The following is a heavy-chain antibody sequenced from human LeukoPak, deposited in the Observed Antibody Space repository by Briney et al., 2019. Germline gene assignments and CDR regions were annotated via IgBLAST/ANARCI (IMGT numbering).Heavy chain of an antibody. D-gene: IGHD5-24*01. J-gene: IGHJ2*01. CDR2: ISSSGLYI. CDR3: AREERDGYNYYWYFDL. V-gene: IGHV3-21*01. Sequence: GGSLRLSCAVSGFTFSTYTMNWVRQAPGKGLEWVSSISSSGLYIYYADSVKGRFTISRDNAKNSLYLQMSSLRAEDTAVYYCAREERDGYNYYWYFDLWGRGTLVTVSS. CDR1: GFTFSTYT.